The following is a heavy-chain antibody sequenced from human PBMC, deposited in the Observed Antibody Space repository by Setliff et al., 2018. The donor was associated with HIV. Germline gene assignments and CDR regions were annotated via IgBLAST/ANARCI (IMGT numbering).Heavy chain of an antibody. CDR3: ASSPGIAAAGRRSPFDF. J-gene: IGHJ4*02. V-gene: IGHV4-4*09. CDR2: IYASGYT. CDR1: GGSISNYY. D-gene: IGHD6-13*01. Sequence: SETLSLTCNVSGGSISNYYWGWIRQPPGKGLEWIGYIYASGYTNYNPSLKSRVTISVDTSKNLFSLKLTSVTAADTAVYYCASSPGIAAAGRRSPFDFWGQGTLVTVSS.